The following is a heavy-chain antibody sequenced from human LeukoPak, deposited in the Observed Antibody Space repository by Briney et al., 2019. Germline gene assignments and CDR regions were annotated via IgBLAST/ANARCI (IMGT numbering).Heavy chain of an antibody. V-gene: IGHV3-21*01. Sequence: GGSLRLSCAASGFTFSSYSMYWVRQAPGKGLEWVSSISSSSSSYIYYADSVKGRFTISRDNAKNSLYLQMNSLRAEDTAVYYCARLEGSKDYYDRYYYYMDVWGKGTTVTVSS. CDR1: GFTFSSYS. J-gene: IGHJ6*03. CDR2: ISSSSSSYI. CDR3: ARLEGSKDYYDRYYYYMDV. D-gene: IGHD3-22*01.